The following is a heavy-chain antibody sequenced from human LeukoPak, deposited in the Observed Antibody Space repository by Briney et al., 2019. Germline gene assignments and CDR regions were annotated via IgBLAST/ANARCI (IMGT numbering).Heavy chain of an antibody. CDR3: ARDPWGALGY. V-gene: IGHV3-48*03. D-gene: IGHD1-26*01. CDR2: ISSSGSTM. CDR1: GFTFSSYE. J-gene: IGHJ4*02. Sequence: GGSLRLSCAASGFTFSSYEMNWVRQAPGKGLEWVSYISSSGSTMYYADSVKARFTISRDNAKNSLYLQMNSLRAEDTAVYYCARDPWGALGYWGLGTLVTVSS.